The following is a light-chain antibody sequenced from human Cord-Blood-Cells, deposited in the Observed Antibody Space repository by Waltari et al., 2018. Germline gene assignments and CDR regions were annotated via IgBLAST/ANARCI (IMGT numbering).Light chain of an antibody. CDR3: AAWDDSLSGWV. J-gene: IGLJ3*02. CDR2: RNN. Sequence: QSVLTQPPSASGTPGQRVTISCSGSSSNIGSNYVYWYQQLPRTAPKRLIYRNNQRPSGVPDRFSGSKSGTSASLAISGLRSEDEADYYCAAWDDSLSGWVFGGGTKLTVL. CDR1: SSNIGSNY. V-gene: IGLV1-47*01.